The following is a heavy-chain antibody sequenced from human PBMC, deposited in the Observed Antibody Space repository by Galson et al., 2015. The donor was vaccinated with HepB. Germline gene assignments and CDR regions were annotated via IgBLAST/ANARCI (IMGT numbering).Heavy chain of an antibody. V-gene: IGHV3-23*01. Sequence: SLRLSCAASGFTFSSYAMSWVRQAPGKGLEWVSAISGSGGSTYYADSVKGRFTISRDNSKNTLYLQMNSLRAEDTAVYYCFVSSGMVRGYYWGQGTLVTVSS. CDR2: ISGSGGST. CDR1: GFTFSSYA. CDR3: FVSSGMVRGYY. D-gene: IGHD3-10*01. J-gene: IGHJ4*02.